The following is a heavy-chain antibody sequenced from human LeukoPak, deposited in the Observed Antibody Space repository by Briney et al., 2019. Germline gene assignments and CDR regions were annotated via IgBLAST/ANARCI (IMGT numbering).Heavy chain of an antibody. V-gene: IGHV3-43*01. CDR3: AKASYGSGYFDY. J-gene: IGHJ4*02. CDR1: GFTFDDYT. D-gene: IGHD3-10*01. Sequence: GGSLRLSCAASGFTFDDYTMHWVRQTPGKGLQWVSLITWDGGSTYYADSVKGRFTISRDNSKKSLYLQMNSLRTDDIALYYCAKASYGSGYFDYWGQGTLVTVSS. CDR2: ITWDGGST.